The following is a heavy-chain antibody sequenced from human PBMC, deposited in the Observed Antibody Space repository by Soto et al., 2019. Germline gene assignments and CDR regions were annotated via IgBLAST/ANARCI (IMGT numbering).Heavy chain of an antibody. CDR3: ASVITMRKSVGMDV. V-gene: IGHV1-69*13. J-gene: IGHJ6*02. Sequence: SVKVSFTASGGTFSSYAISWVRQAPGQGLEWMGGIIPIFGTANYAQKFQGRVTITADESTSTAYMELSSLRSEDTAVYDCASVITMRKSVGMDVCAQRNTVTV. D-gene: IGHD3-22*01. CDR2: IIPIFGTA. CDR1: GGTFSSYA.